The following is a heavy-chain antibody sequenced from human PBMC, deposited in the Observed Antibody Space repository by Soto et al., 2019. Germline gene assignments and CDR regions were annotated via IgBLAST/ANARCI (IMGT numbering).Heavy chain of an antibody. D-gene: IGHD6-19*01. V-gene: IGHV3-11*01. CDR1: GFTFSDYY. CDR3: ARADAGIAVAGILDY. J-gene: IGHJ4*02. Sequence: GGSLRLSCAASGFTFSDYYMSWIRQAPGKGLEWVSYISSSVSTIYYADSVKGRFTISRDNAKNSLYLQMNSLRAEDTAVYYCARADAGIAVAGILDYWGQGTLVTVSS. CDR2: ISSSVSTI.